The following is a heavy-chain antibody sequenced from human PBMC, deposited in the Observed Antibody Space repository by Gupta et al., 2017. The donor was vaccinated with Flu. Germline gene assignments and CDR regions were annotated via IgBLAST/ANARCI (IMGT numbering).Heavy chain of an antibody. Sequence: EVQLVESGGGLVQPGGSRRLSCSASGFSFSNFAFHWVRQAPGGGLEYVSGISRDGGTTKYAGSVTDRFTISRDNSNNVLYLQMTRLRGDDTAAYYCVRTGDKGTYHGFDHWGQGTQVTVSS. V-gene: IGHV3-64D*06. CDR1: GFSFSNFA. CDR3: VRTGDKGTYHGFDH. J-gene: IGHJ4*02. CDR2: ISRDGGTT. D-gene: IGHD7-27*01.